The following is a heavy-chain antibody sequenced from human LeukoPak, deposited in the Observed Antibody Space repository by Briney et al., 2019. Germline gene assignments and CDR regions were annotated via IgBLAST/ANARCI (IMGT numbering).Heavy chain of an antibody. CDR2: LFYNEDA. D-gene: IGHD4-17*01. CDR3: AKGETLTTSPFDH. J-gene: IGHJ4*02. Sequence: SETLSLTCAVSGGSMSHFHWNWFRQPPGKGLEWIGSLFYNEDAKYNPSVKSRVTMSIDTSKSQFSLRLTSVTAADTAVYYCAKGETLTTSPFDHWGQGLLVTVSS. CDR1: GGSMSHFH. V-gene: IGHV4-59*01.